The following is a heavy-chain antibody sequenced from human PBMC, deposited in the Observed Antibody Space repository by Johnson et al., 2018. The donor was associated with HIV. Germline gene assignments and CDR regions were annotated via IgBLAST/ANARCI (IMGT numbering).Heavy chain of an antibody. V-gene: IGHV3-33*08. J-gene: IGHJ3*02. Sequence: QVQLVESGGGVVRPGGSLRISCAASGFTVSTNYMGWVRLAPGKGLEWVAVIWSDGSNKYYADSVKGRFTISRDNSKNTLYLQMNSLRSEDTGVFYCARDRKYSSSWQWGPDAFDIWGQGTMVTVSS. CDR1: GFTVSTNY. CDR2: IWSDGSNK. D-gene: IGHD6-13*01. CDR3: ARDRKYSSSWQWGPDAFDI.